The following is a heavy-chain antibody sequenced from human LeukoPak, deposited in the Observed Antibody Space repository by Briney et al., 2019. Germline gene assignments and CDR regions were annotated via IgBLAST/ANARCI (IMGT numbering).Heavy chain of an antibody. J-gene: IGHJ6*04. CDR1: GYTFTGYY. CDR3: ARDGGGVAAIVMDV. V-gene: IGHV1-2*02. CDR2: INPKSGGT. Sequence: ASVKVSCKASGYTFTGYYMHWMRQAPGQGLEWMGWINPKSGGTNYAQKFEARVTMTRDMSISTVYMELSRLRSDDTAVYYCARDGGGVAAIVMDVWGKGTTVTVSS. D-gene: IGHD2-15*01.